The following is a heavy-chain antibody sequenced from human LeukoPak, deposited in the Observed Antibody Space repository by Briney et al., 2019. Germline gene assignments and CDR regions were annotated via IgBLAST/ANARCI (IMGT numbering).Heavy chain of an antibody. CDR3: ARAGYSSGWYWRGNY. D-gene: IGHD6-19*01. V-gene: IGHV1-8*01. CDR2: MNPNSGNT. J-gene: IGHJ4*02. Sequence: GASVKVSCKVSGYTLTELSMHWVRQATGQGLEWMGWMNPNSGNTGYAQKFQGRVTMTRNTSISTAYMELSSLRSEDTAVYYCARAGYSSGWYWRGNYWGQGTLVTVSS. CDR1: GYTLTELS.